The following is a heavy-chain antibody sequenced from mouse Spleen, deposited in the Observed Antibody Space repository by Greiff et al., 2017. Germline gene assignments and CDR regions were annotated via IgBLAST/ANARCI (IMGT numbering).Heavy chain of an antibody. D-gene: IGHD4-1*01. CDR1: GFAFSSYD. V-gene: IGHV5-9*02. J-gene: IGHJ3*01. CDR2: ISSGGSYT. CDR3: ARSSGKRFAY. Sequence: EVQVVESGGGLVKPGGSLKLSCAASGFAFSSYDMSWVRQTPEKRLEWVATISSGGSYTYYPDSVKGRFTISRDNARNTLYLQMSSLRSEDTALYYCARSSGKRFAYWGQGTLVTVSA.